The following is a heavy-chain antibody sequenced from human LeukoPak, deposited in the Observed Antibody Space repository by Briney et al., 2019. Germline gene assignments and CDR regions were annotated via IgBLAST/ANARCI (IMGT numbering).Heavy chain of an antibody. CDR2: IRSKPNSYAT. V-gene: IGHV3-73*01. D-gene: IGHD5-12*01. CDR1: GFTFSGPA. J-gene: IGHJ4*02. Sequence: GGSLRLSCAASGFTFSGPAMHWVRQASGKGLEWVGRIRSKPNSYATAYAASVKGRFTFSRDDSKNTAYLQMNSLKTEDTAVYYCTSSGYVWDYFDYWGQGTLVTVSS. CDR3: TSSGYVWDYFDY.